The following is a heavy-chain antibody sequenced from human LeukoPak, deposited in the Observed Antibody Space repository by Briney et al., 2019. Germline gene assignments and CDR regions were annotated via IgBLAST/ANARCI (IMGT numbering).Heavy chain of an antibody. CDR2: INHSGST. CDR3: ARGRGRRAAGPFVFDY. D-gene: IGHD6-13*01. V-gene: IGHV4-34*01. Sequence: PSETLSLTCAVYGGSFSGYYWSWIRQPPGKGLEWIGEINHSGSTNYNPSLKSRVTISVGTSKNQFSLKLSSVTAADTAVYYCARGRGRRAAGPFVFDYWGQGTLVTVSS. J-gene: IGHJ4*02. CDR1: GGSFSGYY.